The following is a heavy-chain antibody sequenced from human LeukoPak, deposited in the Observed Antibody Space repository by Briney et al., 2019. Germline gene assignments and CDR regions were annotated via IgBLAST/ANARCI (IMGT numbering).Heavy chain of an antibody. V-gene: IGHV1-46*01. CDR2: INPSGGST. J-gene: IGHJ6*03. CDR1: GYTFTSYY. CDR3: ARDRQYYDFWSGYENYYYYYMDV. D-gene: IGHD3-3*01. Sequence: AASVTVSCKASGYTFTSYYMHWVRQAPGQGLEWMGIINPSGGSTSYAQKFQGRVTMTRDTSTSTVYMELSSLRSEDTAVYYCARDRQYYDFWSGYENYYYYYMDVWGKGTTVTVSS.